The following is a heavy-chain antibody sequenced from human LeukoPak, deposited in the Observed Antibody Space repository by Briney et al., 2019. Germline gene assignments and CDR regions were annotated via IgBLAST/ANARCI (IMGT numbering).Heavy chain of an antibody. CDR3: ASSHDSSGND. CDR2: IKYDGSHK. D-gene: IGHD3-22*01. CDR1: GFSFSSYW. V-gene: IGHV3-7*01. Sequence: GGSLRLSCVASGFSFSSYWMAWVRQAPGKGLEWVANIKYDGSHKYYVDAVKGRFTISRDNAKNSVYLQMNSLRVDDTAVYFCASSHDSSGNDWGQGTMVTVSS. J-gene: IGHJ4*02.